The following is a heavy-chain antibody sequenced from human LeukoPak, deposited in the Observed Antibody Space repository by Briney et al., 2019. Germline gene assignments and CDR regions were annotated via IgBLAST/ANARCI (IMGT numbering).Heavy chain of an antibody. Sequence: SETLSLTCTVSGGSVSSYYWSWIRQPPGKGLEWIGYIYYTGSGNNSPSLKSRVTMSVDTSKNQFSLRLNSVTAADTAVYYCARVRDSSGWYGGDYWGQGTLVTVSS. CDR2: IYYTGSG. D-gene: IGHD6-19*01. V-gene: IGHV4-59*02. CDR3: ARVRDSSGWYGGDY. CDR1: GGSVSSYY. J-gene: IGHJ4*02.